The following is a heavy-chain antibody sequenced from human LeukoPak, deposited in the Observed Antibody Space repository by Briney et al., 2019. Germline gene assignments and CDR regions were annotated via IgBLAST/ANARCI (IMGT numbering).Heavy chain of an antibody. CDR2: IRYDGSNK. V-gene: IGHV3-30*02. CDR3: AKEPVGQASYYYDSSGYRDFDY. J-gene: IGHJ4*02. D-gene: IGHD3-22*01. Sequence: PGRSLRLSCAASGFTFSSYGMHWVRQAPGKGLEWVAFIRYDGSNKYYADSVKGRFTISRDNSKNTLYLQMNSLRAEDTAVYYCAKEPVGQASYYYDSSGYRDFDYWGQGTLVTVSS. CDR1: GFTFSSYG.